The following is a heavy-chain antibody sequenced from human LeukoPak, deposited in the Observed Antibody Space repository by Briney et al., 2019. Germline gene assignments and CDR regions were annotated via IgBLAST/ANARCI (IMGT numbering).Heavy chain of an antibody. Sequence: ASVKVSCKASGYTFTGYYMHWVRQAPGRGLEWMGWINPNSGGTNYAQKFQGRVTMTRDTSISTAYMELSRLRSDDTAVYYCARDQEAVAGFDYWGQGTLVTVSS. CDR1: GYTFTGYY. CDR3: ARDQEAVAGFDY. D-gene: IGHD6-19*01. V-gene: IGHV1-2*02. CDR2: INPNSGGT. J-gene: IGHJ4*02.